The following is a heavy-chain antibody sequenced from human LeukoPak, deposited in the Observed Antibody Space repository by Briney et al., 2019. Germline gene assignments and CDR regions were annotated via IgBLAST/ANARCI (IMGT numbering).Heavy chain of an antibody. Sequence: GGSLRLSCAASGFTFSSYGMHWVRQAPGKGLEWVAFIRYDGSNKYYADSVKGRFTISRDNSKNTLHLQMNSLRAEDTAVYYCAKEEVVPAAPLDYWGQGTLVTVSS. J-gene: IGHJ4*02. CDR1: GFTFSSYG. D-gene: IGHD2-2*01. CDR3: AKEEVVPAAPLDY. CDR2: IRYDGSNK. V-gene: IGHV3-30*02.